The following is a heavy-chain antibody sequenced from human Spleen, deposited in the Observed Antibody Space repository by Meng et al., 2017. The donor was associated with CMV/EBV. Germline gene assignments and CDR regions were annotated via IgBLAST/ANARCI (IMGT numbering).Heavy chain of an antibody. CDR1: GYPFTHNW. D-gene: IGHD6-13*01. Sequence: CKGAGYPFTHNWVAWLRQMPGKGLGWVGIIYPGDSDTRYRPSFQGQVTISVDKSISTAYLQWSSLKASDTAIYYCARHYGSPSSGLDPWGQGTLVTVSS. V-gene: IGHV5-51*01. J-gene: IGHJ5*02. CDR2: IYPGDSDT. CDR3: ARHYGSPSSGLDP.